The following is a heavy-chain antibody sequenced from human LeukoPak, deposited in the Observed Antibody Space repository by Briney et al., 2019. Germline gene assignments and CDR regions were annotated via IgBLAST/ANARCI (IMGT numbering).Heavy chain of an antibody. J-gene: IGHJ4*02. Sequence: GGSLRLSCAAFGFTFSSYWMNWVRQAPGKGLEWVANIKQDGSERNYVDSVKGRFTVSRDNTKNSLYLQMNSLRAEDSAVYYCSSAWNGVDCWGQGTLVTVSS. D-gene: IGHD1-1*01. V-gene: IGHV3-7*01. CDR3: SSAWNGVDC. CDR1: GFTFSSYW. CDR2: IKQDGSER.